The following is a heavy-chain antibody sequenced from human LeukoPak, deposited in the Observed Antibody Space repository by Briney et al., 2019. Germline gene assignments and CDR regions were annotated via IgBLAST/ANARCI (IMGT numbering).Heavy chain of an antibody. Sequence: PSETLSLTCTVSGDSISSGYYWGWIRQPPGKGLEWIGSIYHSGSTYYNPSHKSRVTISVDTSKNQFSLKLSSVTAADTAVYYCTGSNVQLERRPFDPGGQGTLVTVSS. D-gene: IGHD1-1*01. CDR3: TGSNVQLERRPFDP. CDR2: IYHSGST. V-gene: IGHV4-38-2*02. J-gene: IGHJ5*02. CDR1: GDSISSGYY.